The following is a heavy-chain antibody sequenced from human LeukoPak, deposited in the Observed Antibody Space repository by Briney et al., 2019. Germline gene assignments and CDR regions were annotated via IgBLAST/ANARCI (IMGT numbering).Heavy chain of an antibody. CDR2: ISWNSGSI. CDR3: AKDGGGSGWFDP. Sequence: PGGSLRLSCAASGFTFSNYWMHWVRQAPGKGLEWVSGISWNSGSIGYADSVKGRFTISRDNAKNSLYLQMNSQRAEDTALYYCAKDGGGSGWFDPWGQGTLVTVSS. D-gene: IGHD4-23*01. CDR1: GFTFSNYW. J-gene: IGHJ5*02. V-gene: IGHV3-9*01.